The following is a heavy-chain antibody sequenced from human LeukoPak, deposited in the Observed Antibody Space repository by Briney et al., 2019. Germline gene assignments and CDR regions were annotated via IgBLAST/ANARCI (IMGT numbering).Heavy chain of an antibody. CDR2: INHSGST. J-gene: IGHJ6*02. Sequence: SETLSLTCAVYGGSFSGYYWSWIRQPPGKGLEWIGEINHSGSTNYNPSLKSRVTISVDTSKNQFSLKLSSVTAADTAVYYCARGPDYGGSGYYYYGMDVWGQGTTVTVSS. V-gene: IGHV4-34*01. D-gene: IGHD4-23*01. CDR1: GGSFSGYY. CDR3: ARGPDYGGSGYYYYGMDV.